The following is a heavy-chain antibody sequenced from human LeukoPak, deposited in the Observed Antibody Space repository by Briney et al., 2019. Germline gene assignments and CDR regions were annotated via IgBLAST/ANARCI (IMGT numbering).Heavy chain of an antibody. Sequence: SQTLSLTCTVSGGSISSGSYYWSWIRQPAGKGLEWIGRIYTSGSTNYNPSLKSRVTISVDTSKNQFSLKLSSVTAADTAVYYCAKSITIFDDAFDIWGQGTMVTVSS. CDR1: GGSISSGSYY. D-gene: IGHD3-3*01. V-gene: IGHV4-61*02. CDR3: AKSITIFDDAFDI. J-gene: IGHJ3*02. CDR2: IYTSGST.